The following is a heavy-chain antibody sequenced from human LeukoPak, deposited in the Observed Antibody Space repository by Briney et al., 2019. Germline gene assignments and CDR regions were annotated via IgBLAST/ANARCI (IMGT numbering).Heavy chain of an antibody. D-gene: IGHD3-10*01. CDR3: ARGGWDYYGSGSYAYYYYYGMDV. V-gene: IGHV4-4*07. CDR1: GGSISSYY. CDR2: IYTSGST. Sequence: PSETLSLTCTVSGGSISSYYWSWIRQPAGKGLEWIGRIYTSGSTNYNPSLKSRVTMSVDTSKNQFSLKLSSVTAAGTAVYYCARGGWDYYGSGSYAYYYYYGMDVWGQGTTVTVSS. J-gene: IGHJ6*02.